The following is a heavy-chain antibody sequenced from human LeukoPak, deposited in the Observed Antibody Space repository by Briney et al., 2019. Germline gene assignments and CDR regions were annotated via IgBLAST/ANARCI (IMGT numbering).Heavy chain of an antibody. CDR2: ISGSGGSI. Sequence: PGGSLRLSCAASGFTFSSYAMSWDRQAPGKGLEWVSAISGSGGSIYYADSVKGRFTISRDNSKNTLYLQMNSLRAEDTAVYYCAKDVGSSGWFPFDYWGQGTLVTVSS. V-gene: IGHV3-23*01. D-gene: IGHD6-19*01. CDR3: AKDVGSSGWFPFDY. J-gene: IGHJ4*02. CDR1: GFTFSSYA.